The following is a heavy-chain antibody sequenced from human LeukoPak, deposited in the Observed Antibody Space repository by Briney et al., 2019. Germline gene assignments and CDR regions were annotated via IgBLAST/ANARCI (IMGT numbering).Heavy chain of an antibody. Sequence: ASVKVSCKASVCIFSSYAISWVGPAPGQGREWMGGIIPIFGTANYAQKFQRRVTITADKSTSTAYIALTSLRSEDTAVYYCARDREGSSYYYYYCYIDLWAKGTTVTVSS. CDR1: VCIFSSYA. V-gene: IGHV1-69*06. J-gene: IGHJ6*03. CDR2: IIPIFGTA. D-gene: IGHD5-24*01. CDR3: ARDREGSSYYYYYCYIDL.